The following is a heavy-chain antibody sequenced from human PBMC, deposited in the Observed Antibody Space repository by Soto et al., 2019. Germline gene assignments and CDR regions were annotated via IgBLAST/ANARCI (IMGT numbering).Heavy chain of an antibody. CDR3: ARGMYYDFWSGYGLIGGFYYYYGMDV. J-gene: IGHJ6*02. CDR1: GYTFTSYY. V-gene: IGHV1-46*01. D-gene: IGHD3-3*01. Sequence: ASVKVSCKASGYTFTSYYMHWVRQAPGQGLEWMGIINPSGGSTSYAQKFQGRVTMTRDTSTSTVYIELSSLRSEDTAVYFCARGMYYDFWSGYGLIGGFYYYYGMDVWGQGTTVTVSS. CDR2: INPSGGST.